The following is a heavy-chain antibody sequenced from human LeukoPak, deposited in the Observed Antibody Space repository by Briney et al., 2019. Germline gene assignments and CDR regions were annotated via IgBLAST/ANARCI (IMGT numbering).Heavy chain of an antibody. V-gene: IGHV4-59*11. CDR3: ARGVGRFEY. CDR2: IYYSGST. J-gene: IGHJ4*02. CDR1: GGSISSHY. Sequence: SETLSLTCTVSGGSISSHYWSWIRQPPGKGLEWIGYIYYSGSTNYNPSLKSRVTISVDTSKNQFSLKLSSVPAADTAVYYCARGVGRFEYWGQGTLVTVSS.